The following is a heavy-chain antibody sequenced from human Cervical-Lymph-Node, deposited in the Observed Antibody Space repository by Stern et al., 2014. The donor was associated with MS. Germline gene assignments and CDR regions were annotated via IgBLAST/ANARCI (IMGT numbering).Heavy chain of an antibody. Sequence: EVQLVQSGAEVKKPGESLKISCKGSGYSFSTYWIAWVRQMPGKGLEWMGVIYPGDSDTRYSPSFRGQVTISADKSIATAYLQWSSLEASDTAMYYCARHAAIRGRYSNYDYWGQGTLVTVSS. D-gene: IGHD4-11*01. CDR2: IYPGDSDT. CDR3: ARHAAIRGRYSNYDY. V-gene: IGHV5-51*01. CDR1: GYSFSTYW. J-gene: IGHJ4*02.